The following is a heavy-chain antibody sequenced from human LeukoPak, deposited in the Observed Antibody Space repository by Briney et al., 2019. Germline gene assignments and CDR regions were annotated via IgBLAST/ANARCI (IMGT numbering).Heavy chain of an antibody. D-gene: IGHD3-22*01. Sequence: GGSLRLSCAASGFTFSSYSMNWVRQAPGKGLEWVSSITSSSSYIYYADSVKGRFTISRDNAKNSLYLQMNSLRAEDTAVYYCARHVVAVGFGYWGQGTLVTVSS. CDR1: GFTFSSYS. V-gene: IGHV3-21*01. J-gene: IGHJ4*02. CDR3: ARHVVAVGFGY. CDR2: ITSSSSYI.